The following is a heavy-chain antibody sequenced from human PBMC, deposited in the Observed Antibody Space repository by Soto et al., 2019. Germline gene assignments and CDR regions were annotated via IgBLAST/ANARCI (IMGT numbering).Heavy chain of an antibody. CDR2: FNPSGLST. Sequence: QVHLVQSGAEVKKPGASVNVSCQASGSITNHHMHWVRQAPGQGLEWMGIFNPSGLSTTYAQKFQGRVTITRDTSTSTVYMELSSLTSEDTAVFFCAKVTHRGPIAVAGPLGSWGQGPLVFVPS. J-gene: IGHJ4*02. D-gene: IGHD6-19*01. V-gene: IGHV1-46*01. CDR3: AKVTHRGPIAVAGPLGS. CDR1: GSITNHH.